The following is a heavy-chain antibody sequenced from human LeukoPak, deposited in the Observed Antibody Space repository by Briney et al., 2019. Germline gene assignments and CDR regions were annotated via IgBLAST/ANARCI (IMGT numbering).Heavy chain of an antibody. V-gene: IGHV4-4*07. D-gene: IGHD3-3*01. J-gene: IGHJ6*03. CDR3: ARSHPIFGVVTYYYYMDV. CDR2: IYTSGST. CDR1: GGSISSYY. Sequence: NPSETLSLTCTVSGGSISSYYWSWIRQPAGKGLEWIGRIYTSGSTNYNPSLKSRVTMSVDTSKNQFSLKLSSVTAADTAVYYCARSHPIFGVVTYYYYMDVWGKGTTVTVSS.